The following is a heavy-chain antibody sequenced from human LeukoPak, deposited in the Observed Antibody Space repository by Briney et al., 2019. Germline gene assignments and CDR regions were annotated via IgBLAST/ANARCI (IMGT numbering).Heavy chain of an antibody. CDR2: IHHSGTT. V-gene: IGHV4-38-2*02. CDR1: GYFISNSAYY. J-gene: IGHJ5*02. Sequence: SETLSLTCAVSGYFISNSAYYWGWVRQPPGKGLEWIGTIHHSGTTFYNPSLKSRVTISVDTSKNQFSLKLNSVTAADSAVYFCARDGSGTLHWFDPWGQGTLVTVSS. CDR3: ARDGSGTLHWFDP. D-gene: IGHD2-2*01.